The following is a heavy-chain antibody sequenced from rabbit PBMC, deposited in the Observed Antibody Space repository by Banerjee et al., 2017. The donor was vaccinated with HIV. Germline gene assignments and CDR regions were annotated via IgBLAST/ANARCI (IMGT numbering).Heavy chain of an antibody. J-gene: IGHJ6*01. CDR2: IYAGSSGST. CDR3: ARDRDWTLHL. V-gene: IGHV1S40*01. D-gene: IGHD4-2*01. CDR1: GFSFSSSYW. Sequence: QSLEESGGDLVKPGASLTLTCTASGFSFSSSYWICWVRQAPGKGLEWIACIYAGSSGSTYYATWAKGRFTISKTSWTTVTLQMTSLTAADTATYFCARDRDWTLHLWGPGTLVTVS.